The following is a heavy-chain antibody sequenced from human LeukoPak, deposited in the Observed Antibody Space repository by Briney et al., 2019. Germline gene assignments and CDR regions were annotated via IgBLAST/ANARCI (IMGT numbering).Heavy chain of an antibody. CDR3: ARGLGAPDH. J-gene: IGHJ4*02. Sequence: GSLRLSCTASGFTFGDYAMSWFRQAPGKGLEWIGEINHSGSTNYNPSLKSRVTISVDTSKNQFSLKLSSVTAADTAVYYCARGLGAPDHWGQGTLVTVSS. V-gene: IGHV4-34*01. CDR1: GFTFGDYA. D-gene: IGHD1-26*01. CDR2: INHSGST.